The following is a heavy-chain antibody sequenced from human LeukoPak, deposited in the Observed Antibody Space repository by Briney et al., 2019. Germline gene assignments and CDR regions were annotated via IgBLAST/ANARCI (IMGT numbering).Heavy chain of an antibody. CDR3: ARQGRAGGSCSSTSWYRADFDC. Sequence: GESLKISCKGSGYSFTSYWIGWVRQMPGKGLEWMGIIYPGDSDTRYSPSFQGQVTISADKSISTAYLQWSSLKASDTAMYYCARQGRAGGSCSSTSWYRADFDCWGQGTLVTVSS. CDR2: IYPGDSDT. D-gene: IGHD2-2*01. V-gene: IGHV5-51*01. J-gene: IGHJ4*02. CDR1: GYSFTSYW.